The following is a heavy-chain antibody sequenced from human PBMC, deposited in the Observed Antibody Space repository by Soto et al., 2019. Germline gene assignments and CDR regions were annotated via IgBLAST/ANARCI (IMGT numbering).Heavy chain of an antibody. CDR3: ARGVTGVTSFDY. V-gene: IGHV1-3*01. CDR2: LNGGVDGT. D-gene: IGHD2-21*02. CDR1: GFTALSYA. Sequence: QVRLIQSGPEMMQPGASVRVSCKASGFTALSYAFHWVRQAPGQGPEWLGWLNGGVDGTSYSQRFQGRVTISRDTSTNTVYLEVTSLTSEDTAVYYCARGVTGVTSFDYWGQGTLVTVSS. J-gene: IGHJ4*02.